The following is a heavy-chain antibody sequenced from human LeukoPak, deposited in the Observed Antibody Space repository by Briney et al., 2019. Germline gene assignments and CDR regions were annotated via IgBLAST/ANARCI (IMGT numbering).Heavy chain of an antibody. CDR3: ARDLRAYCSGGSCYLDY. J-gene: IGHJ4*02. Sequence: GASVKVSCKASGYTFTSYGISWVRQAPGQGLEWVGWISAYNGNTNYAQKFQGRVTITADESTSTAYMELSSLRSEDTAVYYCARDLRAYCSGGSCYLDYWGQGTLVTVSS. V-gene: IGHV1-18*01. CDR1: GYTFTSYG. D-gene: IGHD2-15*01. CDR2: ISAYNGNT.